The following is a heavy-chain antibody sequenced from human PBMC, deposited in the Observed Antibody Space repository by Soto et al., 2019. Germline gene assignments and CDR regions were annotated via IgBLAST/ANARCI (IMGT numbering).Heavy chain of an antibody. Sequence: VGSLRLSGAASGFTFSSYAMSWVRQAPGKGLEWVSAISGSGGSTYYADSVKGRFTISRDNSKNTLYLQMNSLRVEDTALYYCARDMGYSSGHGFDYWGQGTLVTVSS. CDR3: ARDMGYSSGHGFDY. D-gene: IGHD6-19*01. J-gene: IGHJ4*02. CDR1: GFTFSSYA. CDR2: ISGSGGST. V-gene: IGHV3-23*01.